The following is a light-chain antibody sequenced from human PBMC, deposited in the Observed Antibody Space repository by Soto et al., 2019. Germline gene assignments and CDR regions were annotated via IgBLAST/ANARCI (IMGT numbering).Light chain of an antibody. CDR3: QQRSNWPPNT. V-gene: IGKV3-11*01. CDR2: DAS. CDR1: QSVSSY. Sequence: EIVMTQSPVTLSLSPGERATLSCRASQSVSSYLAWYQQKPGQAPRLLIYDASNRATGILARCSGRGSGTDFTLTISSLEPEDFAVYYCQQRSNWPPNTFGQGTRLEIK. J-gene: IGKJ5*01.